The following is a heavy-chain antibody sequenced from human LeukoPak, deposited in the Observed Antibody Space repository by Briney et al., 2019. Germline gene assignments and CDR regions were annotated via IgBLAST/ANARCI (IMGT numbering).Heavy chain of an antibody. CDR2: ISWNSGSI. CDR1: GFTFSSYA. Sequence: PGGSLRLSCAASGFTFSSYAMHWVRQAPGKGLEWVSGISWNSGSIGYADSVKGRFTISRDNAKNSLYLQMNSLRAEDMALYYCAKARSDFWSATEFDPWGQGTLVTVSS. J-gene: IGHJ5*02. D-gene: IGHD3-3*01. CDR3: AKARSDFWSATEFDP. V-gene: IGHV3-9*03.